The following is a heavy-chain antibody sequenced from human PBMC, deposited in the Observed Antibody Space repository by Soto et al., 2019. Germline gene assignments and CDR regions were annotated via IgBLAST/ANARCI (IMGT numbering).Heavy chain of an antibody. D-gene: IGHD1-26*01. CDR3: AGEYSGIIDQ. CDR1: GYAFGSFA. V-gene: IGHV3-30-3*01. CDR2: ISFDGNNQ. Sequence: QVQLVESGGGVVQPGTSLRLSCIASGYAFGSFAAHWVRQAPGKGLEWVADISFDGNNQYYADSVKGRFTISRDNSKRTFHLQMYDLRAEDTAVYFCAGEYSGIIDQWGQGTLVTVS. J-gene: IGHJ5*02.